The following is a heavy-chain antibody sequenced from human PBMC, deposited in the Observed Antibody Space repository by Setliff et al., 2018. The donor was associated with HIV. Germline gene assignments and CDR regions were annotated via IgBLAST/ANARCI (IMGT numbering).Heavy chain of an antibody. CDR1: GGSILSGGYY. CDR3: ARESYFYYFDY. V-gene: IGHV4-61*08. CDR2: IYYSGST. J-gene: IGHJ4*02. D-gene: IGHD3-10*01. Sequence: SETLSLTCSVSGGSILSGGYYWSWIRQHPGRGLEWIGYIYYSGSTNYNPSLKSRVTISVDTSKNQFSLKLSSVTAADTAVYYCARESYFYYFDYWGQGTLVTVSS.